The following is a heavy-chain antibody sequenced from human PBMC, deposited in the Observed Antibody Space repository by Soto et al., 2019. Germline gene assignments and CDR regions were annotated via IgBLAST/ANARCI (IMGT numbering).Heavy chain of an antibody. CDR3: HVGAAAGTGGRVVDY. V-gene: IGHV4-30-4*01. Sequence: TLSLTCTVSGGSISSGDYYWSWIRQPPGKGLEWIGYIYYSGSTYYNPSLKSRVTISVDTSKNQFSLKLSSVTAADTAVYYCHVGAAAGTGGRVVDYWGQGTLVTVSS. J-gene: IGHJ4*02. CDR2: IYYSGST. D-gene: IGHD6-13*01. CDR1: GGSISSGDYY.